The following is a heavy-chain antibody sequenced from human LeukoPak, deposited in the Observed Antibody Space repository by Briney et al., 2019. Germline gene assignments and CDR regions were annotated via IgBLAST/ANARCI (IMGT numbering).Heavy chain of an antibody. CDR1: GYTFTSYG. V-gene: IGHV1-69*13. Sequence: SVKVSCKASGYTFTSYGISWVRQAPGQGLEWMGGIIPIFGTANYAQKFQGRVTITADESTSTAYMELSSLRSEDTAVYYCGGSFYDYVWGSYREIDYWGQGTLVTVSS. CDR3: GGSFYDYVWGSYREIDY. J-gene: IGHJ4*02. CDR2: IIPIFGTA. D-gene: IGHD3-16*02.